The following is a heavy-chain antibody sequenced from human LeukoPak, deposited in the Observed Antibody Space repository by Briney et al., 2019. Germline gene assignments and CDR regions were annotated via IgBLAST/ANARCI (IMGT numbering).Heavy chain of an antibody. CDR3: ARESSYYYGSGSYNH. Sequence: GGSLRLSCAASGFTVSSNYMSWVRQAPGKGLEWVSVIYSGGSTYYADSVEGRFTISRDNSKNTLYLQMNSLRAEDTAVYYCARESSYYYGSGSYNHWGQGTLVTVSS. J-gene: IGHJ5*02. D-gene: IGHD3-10*01. CDR1: GFTVSSNY. V-gene: IGHV3-66*01. CDR2: IYSGGST.